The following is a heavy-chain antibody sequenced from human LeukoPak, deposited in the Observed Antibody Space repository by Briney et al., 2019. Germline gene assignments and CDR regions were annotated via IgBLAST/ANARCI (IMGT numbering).Heavy chain of an antibody. D-gene: IGHD1-14*01. CDR2: INTEGTTT. Sequence: GGSLRLSCAASGFPLNTYWMHWVRQAPGKGLVWVSRINTEGTTTNYADSVKGRFTISRAKAKNTLYLHMNSLRDEDTAVYFCAKGPHSVNPYNGLDPGGKGTLVTVSS. J-gene: IGHJ5*02. V-gene: IGHV3-74*01. CDR3: AKGPHSVNPYNGLDP. CDR1: GFPLNTYW.